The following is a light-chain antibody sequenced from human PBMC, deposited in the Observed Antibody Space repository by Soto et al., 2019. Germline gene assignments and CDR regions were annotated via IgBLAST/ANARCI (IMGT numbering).Light chain of an antibody. J-gene: IGKJ4*01. CDR1: QSVSSSY. CDR2: GAS. V-gene: IGKV3-20*01. Sequence: EIVLTQFPGTLSLSPGERATLSCRASQSVSSSYLAWYQQKPGQAPRLLIYGASSRATGIPDRFSGSGSGTDFTLTISSLQSEDSAVYYCQQYNNWPPVTFGGGTKVDIK. CDR3: QQYNNWPPVT.